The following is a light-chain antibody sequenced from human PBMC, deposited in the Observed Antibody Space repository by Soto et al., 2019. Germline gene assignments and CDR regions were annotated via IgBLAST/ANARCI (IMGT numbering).Light chain of an antibody. CDR2: GAS. V-gene: IGKV1-6*01. CDR1: QGIRDD. CDR3: LHYFTYPLT. J-gene: IGKJ4*01. Sequence: AIQMTQSPSSLSASVGDRVTITCRASQGIRDDLDWYQQKPGKAPKLLIFGASNLPIGVPSRFTGSGSGTEFTLSISSLRPEDFATYFCLHYFTYPLTFGGGTTVEIK.